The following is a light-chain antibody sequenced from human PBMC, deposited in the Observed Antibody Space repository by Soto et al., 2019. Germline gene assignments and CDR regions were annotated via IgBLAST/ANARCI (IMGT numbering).Light chain of an antibody. CDR1: SSNIGAGYD. V-gene: IGLV1-40*01. J-gene: IGLJ3*02. CDR2: GNS. Sequence: QAVVTQPPSVSGAPGQRVTISCTGSSSNIGAGYDVHWYQQLPGTAPKLLIYGNSNRPSGVPDRFSGSKSGTSASLAITGLQAEDEADCYCQSYDSSLSGSWVFGGGTKLTVL. CDR3: QSYDSSLSGSWV.